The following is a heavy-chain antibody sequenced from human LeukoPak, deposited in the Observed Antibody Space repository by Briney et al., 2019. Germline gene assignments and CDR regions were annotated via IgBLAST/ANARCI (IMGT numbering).Heavy chain of an antibody. CDR3: AKVGRSDYYYYYCYYMDV. CDR2: ISGSGGRT. V-gene: IGHV3-23*01. CDR1: GFTFSSYA. J-gene: IGHJ6*03. Sequence: GEPLRLSCAASGFTFSSYAMSWVRQAPGKSLEWVSDISGSGGRTYYPDSAKGRFTISRDNSKNTVYFQMNSLRAEDTAVYYCAKVGRSDYYYYYCYYMDVWGKGNTVTVS. D-gene: IGHD4-11*01.